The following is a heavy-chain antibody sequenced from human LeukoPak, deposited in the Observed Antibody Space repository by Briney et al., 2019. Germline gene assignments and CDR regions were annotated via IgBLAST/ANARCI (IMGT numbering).Heavy chain of an antibody. Sequence: GASVKVSCKASGYTFTGYFVHWVRQAPGQGLQWMGWINPNTGGTNYAQKFQGRVTMTRDTSISTAYMELSRLRSDDTAVYYCASGDYGDPPLHYWAQGTLVTVSS. CDR3: ASGDYGDPPLHY. D-gene: IGHD4/OR15-4a*01. CDR2: INPNTGGT. J-gene: IGHJ4*02. CDR1: GYTFTGYF. V-gene: IGHV1-2*02.